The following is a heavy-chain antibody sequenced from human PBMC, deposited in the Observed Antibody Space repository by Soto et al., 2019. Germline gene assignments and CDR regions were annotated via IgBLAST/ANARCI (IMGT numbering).Heavy chain of an antibody. J-gene: IGHJ3*02. CDR3: ARDRGYSYGSDGAFDI. CDR1: GGSISSGGYY. CDR2: IYYSGST. D-gene: IGHD5-18*01. Sequence: QVQLQESGPGLVKPSQTLSLTCTVSGGSISSGGYYWSWIRQHPGKGLEWIGYIYYSGSTYYNPSLQSRVTISVDTSKNQFSLKLSSVTAADTAVYYCARDRGYSYGSDGAFDIWGQGTMVTVSS. V-gene: IGHV4-31*03.